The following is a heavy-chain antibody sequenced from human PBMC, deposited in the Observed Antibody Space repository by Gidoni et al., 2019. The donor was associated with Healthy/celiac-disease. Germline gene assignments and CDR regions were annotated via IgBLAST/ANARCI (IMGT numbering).Heavy chain of an antibody. CDR3: ARWGYYYDSSGYLNPDY. CDR2: ISSSSSYI. CDR1: VFTFSSYS. Sequence: EVQLVESGGGLVKPGGSLRLSCAASVFTFSSYSMNWVRQAPGKGLEWVSSISSSSSYIYYADSVKGRFTISRDNAKNSLYLQMNSLRAEDTAVYYCARWGYYYDSSGYLNPDYWGQGTLVTVSS. J-gene: IGHJ4*02. D-gene: IGHD3-22*01. V-gene: IGHV3-21*01.